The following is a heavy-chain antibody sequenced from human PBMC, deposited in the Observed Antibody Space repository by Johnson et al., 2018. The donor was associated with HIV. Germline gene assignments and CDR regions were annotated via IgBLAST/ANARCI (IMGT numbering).Heavy chain of an antibody. J-gene: IGHJ3*02. CDR2: LSYDATNK. CDR1: EFTFSTFSRNA. V-gene: IGHV3-30-3*01. D-gene: IGHD6-6*01. Sequence: VQLVESGGGVLQPGRSLRLPCAASEFTFSTFSRNAMHWVRQAPGKGLEWVAVLSYDATNKYYADPVKRRFTVSRDNSKNTLYLQMNSLRAEDTAMYYCARDILEYSSSVPDAFDIWGQGTMVTVSS. CDR3: ARDILEYSSSVPDAFDI.